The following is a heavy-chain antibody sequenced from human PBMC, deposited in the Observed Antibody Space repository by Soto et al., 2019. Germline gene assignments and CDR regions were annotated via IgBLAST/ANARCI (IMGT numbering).Heavy chain of an antibody. CDR3: GRAPTYVWGSYRYEMGWFDP. J-gene: IGHJ5*02. CDR1: GGSINSYY. Sequence: QVQLQESGPGLVKSSETLSLICTVSGGSINSYYWNWIRQPAGKGLEWIGRIDTRGNTNYNPSLKRRVTMPVDTSTNHFSLNMTSVTAADTAIYYCGRAPTYVWGSYRYEMGWFDPWGQGTLVTVSS. D-gene: IGHD3-16*02. CDR2: IDTRGNT. V-gene: IGHV4-4*07.